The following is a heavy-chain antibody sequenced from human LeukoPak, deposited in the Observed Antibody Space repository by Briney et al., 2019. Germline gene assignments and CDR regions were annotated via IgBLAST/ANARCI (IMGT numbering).Heavy chain of an antibody. CDR2: IRYDGSNK. Sequence: GGSLRLSCAASGFTLSSYGMHWVRQAPGKGLEWVAFIRYDGSNKNYADSVKGRFTISRDNSKNTLHLQTNSLRAEDTAAYYCAKDLIAWGQGTLVTVSS. CDR1: GFTLSSYG. V-gene: IGHV3-30*02. CDR3: AKDLIA. J-gene: IGHJ5*02.